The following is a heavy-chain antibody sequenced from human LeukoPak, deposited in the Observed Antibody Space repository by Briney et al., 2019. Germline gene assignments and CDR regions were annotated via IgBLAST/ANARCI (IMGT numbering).Heavy chain of an antibody. J-gene: IGHJ4*02. CDR2: ISSSSSYI. D-gene: IGHD6-13*01. V-gene: IGHV3-21*01. CDR1: S. Sequence: SXNWVRQAPGKXLEWVSSISSSSSYIYYADSVKGRFTISRDNAKNSLYLQMNSLRAQDTAVYYCARGSSSSSGGYWGQGTLVTVSS. CDR3: ARGSSSSSGGY.